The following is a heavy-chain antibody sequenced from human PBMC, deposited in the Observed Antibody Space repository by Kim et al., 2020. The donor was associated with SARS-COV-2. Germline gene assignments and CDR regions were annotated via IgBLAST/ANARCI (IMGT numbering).Heavy chain of an antibody. CDR2: INTITGNP. CDR3: ARSQREITIFGVVPKAMDV. D-gene: IGHD3-3*01. J-gene: IGHJ6*04. V-gene: IGHV7-4-1*02. CDR1: GYTFTSYA. Sequence: ASVKVSCKASGYTFTSYAMNWVRQAPGQGLEWMGWINTITGNPTYAQGFPGRFVFSLDTPVSTAYLQISSLKAEDTAVYYCARSQREITIFGVVPKAMDVWGKGTTVTVSS.